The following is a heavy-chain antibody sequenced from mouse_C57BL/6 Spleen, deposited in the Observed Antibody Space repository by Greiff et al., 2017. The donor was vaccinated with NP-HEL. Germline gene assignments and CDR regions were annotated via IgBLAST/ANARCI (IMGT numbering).Heavy chain of an antibody. Sequence: VKLQQSGPELVKPGASVKISCKASGYAFSSSWMNWVKQRPGKGLEWIGRIYPGDGDTNYNGKFKGKATLTADTSSSTAYMQLSSLTSEDSAVYFCANYDFGYFDYWGQGTTLTVSS. V-gene: IGHV1-82*01. CDR2: IYPGDGDT. J-gene: IGHJ2*01. D-gene: IGHD2-13*01. CDR3: ANYDFGYFDY. CDR1: GYAFSSSW.